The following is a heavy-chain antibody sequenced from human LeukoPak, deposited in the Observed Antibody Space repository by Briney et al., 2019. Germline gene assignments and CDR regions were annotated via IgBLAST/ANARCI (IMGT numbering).Heavy chain of an antibody. Sequence: PSQTLSLTCAVSGVSISSGGYSWSWIRQPPGKGLEWIGYIYHSGSTYYNPSLKSRVIISVDRSKNQFSLKLSSVTAADTAVYYCAGGVGATFGTNYFDSWGQGTLVTVSS. V-gene: IGHV4-30-2*01. CDR3: AGGVGATFGTNYFDS. D-gene: IGHD1-26*01. CDR1: GVSISSGGYS. J-gene: IGHJ4*02. CDR2: IYHSGST.